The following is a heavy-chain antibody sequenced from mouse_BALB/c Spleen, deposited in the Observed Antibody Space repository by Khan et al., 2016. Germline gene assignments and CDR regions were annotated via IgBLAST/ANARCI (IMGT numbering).Heavy chain of an antibody. Sequence: EVKLLESGGGLVQPGGSLKLSCAASRFDFSRYWMSWVRQAPGKGLEWIGEINPDSSTINYTPSLKDKFIISRDNAKNTLYLQMSKVRSEDTALYYCARLHYCGCVAYWGQGTTLTVSS. D-gene: IGHD1-2*01. CDR3: ARLHYCGCVAY. CDR2: INPDSSTI. J-gene: IGHJ2*01. CDR1: RFDFSRYW. V-gene: IGHV4-1*02.